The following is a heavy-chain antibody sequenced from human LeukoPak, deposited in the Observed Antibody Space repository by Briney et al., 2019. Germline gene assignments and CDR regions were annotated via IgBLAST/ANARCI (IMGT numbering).Heavy chain of an antibody. CDR3: AKDVHSSGRYYFDY. V-gene: IGHV3-9*01. CDR1: GFTFDDYA. Sequence: GRSLRLSRAASGFTFDDYAMHWVRQAPGKGLEWVSGISWNSGSIGCADSVKGRFTISRDNAKNSLYLQMNSLRAEDTALYYCAKDVHSSGRYYFDYWGQGTLVTVSS. CDR2: ISWNSGSI. D-gene: IGHD6-19*01. J-gene: IGHJ4*02.